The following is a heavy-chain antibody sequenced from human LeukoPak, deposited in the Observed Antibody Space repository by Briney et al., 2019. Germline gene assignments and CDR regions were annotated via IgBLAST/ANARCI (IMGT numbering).Heavy chain of an antibody. CDR1: GYSFTSYW. V-gene: IGHV5-51*01. D-gene: IGHD4-11*01. Sequence: GESLKISCKGSGYSFTSYWIGWVRQMPGKGLEWMGIIYPGDSDTRYSPSFQGQVTISADKSISTAYLQWSSLKASDTAMYYCARGTTVTAYYYGMDVWGQGTTVTVSS. CDR3: ARGTTVTAYYYGMDV. J-gene: IGHJ6*02. CDR2: IYPGDSDT.